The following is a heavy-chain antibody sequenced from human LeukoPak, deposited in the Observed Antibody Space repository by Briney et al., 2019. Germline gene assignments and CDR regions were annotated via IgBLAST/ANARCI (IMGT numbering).Heavy chain of an antibody. V-gene: IGHV3-7*01. J-gene: IGHJ6*02. CDR3: ATYTHWVAGDV. D-gene: IGHD3-16*01. Sequence: AGGSLRLSCAASGFTFSDSWMSWVRQAPGKGLEWVANMNQDGSAKDYVDSVKGRFTISRDNARSSLYLQMSSLRAEDTAVYYCATYTHWVAGDVWGQGTTVTVSS. CDR1: GFTFSDSW. CDR2: MNQDGSAK.